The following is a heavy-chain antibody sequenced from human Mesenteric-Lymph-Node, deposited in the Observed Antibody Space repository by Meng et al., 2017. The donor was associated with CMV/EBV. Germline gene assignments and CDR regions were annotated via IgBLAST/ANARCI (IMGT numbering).Heavy chain of an antibody. J-gene: IGHJ4*02. Sequence: SLRISCKGSGYIFTSYSINWVRQVPGKGLEWMGRIDPRDSYTTYSPSFQGHVTISADTSINTAYLQWSSLKASDTAMYYCGSSGYSAWGQGTLVTVSS. CDR3: GSSGYSA. CDR1: GYIFTSYS. D-gene: IGHD1-26*01. CDR2: IDPRDSYT. V-gene: IGHV5-10-1*01.